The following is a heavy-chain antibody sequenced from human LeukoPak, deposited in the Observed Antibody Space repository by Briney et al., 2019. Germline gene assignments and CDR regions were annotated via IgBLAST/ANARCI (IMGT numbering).Heavy chain of an antibody. J-gene: IGHJ4*02. CDR1: GGSVSSADDC. CDR3: ATGLNGWYFFKV. V-gene: IGHV4-31*03. Sequence: SETLSLTCSVSGGSVSSADDCWTWIRQPPGKGLEWMGLIYPSGTTHYNPSLQRRLSISVDTSKNHFSLNLTSVTAADTAVYYCATGLNGWYFFKVWGQGALVTVSS. D-gene: IGHD6-19*01. CDR2: IYPSGTT.